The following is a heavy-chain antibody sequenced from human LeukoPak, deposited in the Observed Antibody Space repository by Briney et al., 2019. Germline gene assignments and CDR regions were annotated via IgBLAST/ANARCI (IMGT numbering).Heavy chain of an antibody. CDR3: ARGSSGSFDY. J-gene: IGHJ4*02. CDR1: GDSVSSKSAA. V-gene: IGHV6-1*01. CDR2: TNYRSKWYN. Sequence: SQTLSLTCAISGDSVSSKSAAWTWIRQSPSRGLEWLGRTNYRSKWYNDYAVSVRGRITINPDTSKNRFSLQLDSVTPEDTAVYYCARGSSGSFDYWGQGTLVTVSS. D-gene: IGHD6-19*01.